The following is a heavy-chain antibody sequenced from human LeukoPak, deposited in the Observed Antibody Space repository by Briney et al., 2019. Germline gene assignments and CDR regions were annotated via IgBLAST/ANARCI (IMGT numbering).Heavy chain of an antibody. Sequence: SETLSLTCAVSGGSFSGYYWSWIRQPPGKGLEWIGEINHSGSINYNPSLKSRVTISVDTSKNQFSLKLSSVTAADTAVYYCARGHTGGVPFDYWGQGTLVTVSS. CDR1: GGSFSGYY. J-gene: IGHJ4*02. V-gene: IGHV4-34*01. CDR3: ARGHTGGVPFDY. D-gene: IGHD2-8*02. CDR2: INHSGSI.